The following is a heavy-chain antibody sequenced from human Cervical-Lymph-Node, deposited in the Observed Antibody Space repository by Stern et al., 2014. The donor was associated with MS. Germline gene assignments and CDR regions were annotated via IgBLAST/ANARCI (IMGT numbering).Heavy chain of an antibody. CDR2: IRGSGGST. CDR1: GFTFSSHI. J-gene: IGHJ4*02. CDR3: ARRIITSGTPGFDY. V-gene: IGHV3-23*04. Sequence: EVQLVESGGGLEQPGGSLRLSCAASGFTFSSHIMSWVRQAPGKGREWVSRIRGSGGSTYYADSVKGRFTTSRDNSKNTLHLQMNSLRADDTAVYYCARRIITSGTPGFDYWGQGILVTVSS. D-gene: IGHD1-1*01.